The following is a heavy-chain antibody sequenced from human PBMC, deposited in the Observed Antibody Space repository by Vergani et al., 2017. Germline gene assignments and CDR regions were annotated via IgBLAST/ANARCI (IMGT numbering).Heavy chain of an antibody. CDR1: EFTFSNYA. CDR3: AKDDIGCSSTSCYTSDAFDI. J-gene: IGHJ3*02. V-gene: IGHV3-23*01. CDR2: ISGSGGST. D-gene: IGHD2-2*02. Sequence: EVQLLESGGGLVQPGGSLRLTCAASEFTFSNYAMNWVRQAPGKGLEWVSGISGSGGSTYYADSVKGRFTISRDNSKNTLYLQMNSLRAEDTAVYYCAKDDIGCSSTSCYTSDAFDIWGQGTMVTVSS.